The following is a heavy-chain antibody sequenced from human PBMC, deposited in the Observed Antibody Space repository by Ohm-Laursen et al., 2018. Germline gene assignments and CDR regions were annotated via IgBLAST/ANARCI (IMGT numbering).Heavy chain of an antibody. Sequence: GSLRLSCAASGFTFSSYHINWVRQAPGKGLEWVSFISSASTTIYYADSVKGRFTISRDNSKNTLYLQMSSLRAEDTAVYYCAKLVGATPLDYWGQGTLVTVSS. CDR2: ISSASTTI. V-gene: IGHV3-48*01. CDR3: AKLVGATPLDY. J-gene: IGHJ4*02. D-gene: IGHD1-26*01. CDR1: GFTFSSYH.